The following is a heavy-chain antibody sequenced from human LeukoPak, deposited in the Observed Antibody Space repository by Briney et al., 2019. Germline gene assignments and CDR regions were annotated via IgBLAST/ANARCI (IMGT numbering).Heavy chain of an antibody. V-gene: IGHV3-7*01. CDR1: GFTLSSYW. CDR2: TKQDGSDK. D-gene: IGHD5-18*01. J-gene: IGHJ4*02. CDR3: ASISLDTATYYFDY. Sequence: GGCLSLSCAASGFTLSSYWMSWVSPAPGKGRGWVANTKQDGSDKYYVYSVKGPFTIPRDNTKNSLYLQMNSLRAEATAVYYCASISLDTATYYFDYWGQGTLVTVSS.